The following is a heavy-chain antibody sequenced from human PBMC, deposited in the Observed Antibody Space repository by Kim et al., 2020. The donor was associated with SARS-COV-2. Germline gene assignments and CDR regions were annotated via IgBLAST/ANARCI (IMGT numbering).Heavy chain of an antibody. CDR1: GGSISSGGYY. CDR3: ARTRITMIVVVTHFDY. CDR2: IYYSGST. J-gene: IGHJ4*02. Sequence: SETLSLTCTVSGGSISSGGYYWSWIRQHPGKGLEWIGYIYYSGSTYYNPSLKSRVTISVDTSKNQFSLKLSSVTAADTAVYYCARTRITMIVVVTHFDYWGQGALVTVSS. V-gene: IGHV4-31*03. D-gene: IGHD3-22*01.